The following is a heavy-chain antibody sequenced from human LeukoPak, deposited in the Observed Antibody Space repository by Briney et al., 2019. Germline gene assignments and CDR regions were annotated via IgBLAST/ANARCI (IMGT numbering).Heavy chain of an antibody. CDR2: ISSSSSYI. CDR1: GFTFSSYS. CDR3: ARAFRTSCQGPFDY. D-gene: IGHD2-2*01. Sequence: GGSLRLSCAASGFTFSSYSMNWVRQAPGKGLEWVSFISSSSSYIYYADSVKGRFTISRDNAKNSLYLQMNSLRAEDTAVYYCARAFRTSCQGPFDYWGQGTLDTVSS. V-gene: IGHV3-21*01. J-gene: IGHJ4*02.